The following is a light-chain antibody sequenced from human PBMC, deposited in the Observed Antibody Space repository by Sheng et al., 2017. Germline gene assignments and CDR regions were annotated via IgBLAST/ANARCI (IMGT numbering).Light chain of an antibody. CDR2: GAS. J-gene: IGKJ1*01. CDR3: QQYNNRPPWT. CDR1: QSISSN. V-gene: IGKV3-15*01. Sequence: EIVMTQSPATLSMSPGERVTLSCRASQSISSNLAWYQHRPGQAPRLLIYGASTRVTGIAARFSGSGSGTDFTLTISSLQSEDFAVYYCQQYNNRPPWTFGQGTKVE.